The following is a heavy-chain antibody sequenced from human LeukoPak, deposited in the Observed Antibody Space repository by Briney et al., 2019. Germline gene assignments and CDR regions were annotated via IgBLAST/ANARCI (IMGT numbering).Heavy chain of an antibody. J-gene: IGHJ4*02. CDR2: INHSGST. CDR1: GGSFSGYY. D-gene: IGHD2-2*01. Sequence: PSETLSLTCAVYGGSFSGYYWSWIRQPPGKGLEWIGEINHSGSTNYNPSLKSRVTISVDTSKNQFSLKLSSVTAADTAVYYCAREDGYQLPYDYWGQGTLVTVSS. V-gene: IGHV4-34*01. CDR3: AREDGYQLPYDY.